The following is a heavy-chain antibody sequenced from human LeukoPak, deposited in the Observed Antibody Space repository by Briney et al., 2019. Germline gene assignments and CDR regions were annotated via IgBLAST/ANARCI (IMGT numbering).Heavy chain of an antibody. CDR3: ARVAVASVGAQLGT. J-gene: IGHJ5*02. CDR1: GYTFTSYA. V-gene: IGHV7-4-1*02. D-gene: IGHD1-26*01. CDR2: INTNTGNP. Sequence: ASVKVSCKASGYTFTSYAMNWVRQAPGRGLEWMGWINTNTGNPTYAQGFTGRFVFSLDTSVSTAYLQISSLKAEDTAVYYCARVAVASVGAQLGTWGQGTLVTVSS.